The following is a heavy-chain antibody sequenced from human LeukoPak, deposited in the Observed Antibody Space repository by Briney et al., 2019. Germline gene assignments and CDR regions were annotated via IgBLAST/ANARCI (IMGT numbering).Heavy chain of an antibody. J-gene: IGHJ1*01. CDR3: ARCTGRWYSSGPEYFQH. V-gene: IGHV4-61*02. CDR2: IYTSGST. D-gene: IGHD6-19*01. Sequence: PSETLSLTCTVSGGSISSGSYYWSWIRQPAGKGLEWIGRIYTSGSTNYNPSLKSRVTISVDTSKNQFSLKLSSVTAADTAVYYCARCTGRWYSSGPEYFQHWGQGTLVTVSS. CDR1: GGSISSGSYY.